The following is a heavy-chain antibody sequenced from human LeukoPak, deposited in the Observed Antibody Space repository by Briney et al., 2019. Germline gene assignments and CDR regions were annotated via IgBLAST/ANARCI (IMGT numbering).Heavy chain of an antibody. CDR1: GYTFTSYD. J-gene: IGHJ5*02. Sequence: GSVKVSCKASGYTFTSYDINWVRQAPGQGLEWMGWINPNSGGTNYAQKFQGRVTMTRDTSISTAYMELSRLRSDDTAVYYCAREKTVANSSSWQYNWFDPWGQGTLVTVSS. V-gene: IGHV1-2*02. D-gene: IGHD6-13*01. CDR3: AREKTVANSSSWQYNWFDP. CDR2: INPNSGGT.